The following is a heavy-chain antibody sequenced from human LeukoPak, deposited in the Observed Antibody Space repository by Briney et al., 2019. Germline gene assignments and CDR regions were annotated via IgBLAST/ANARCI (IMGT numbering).Heavy chain of an antibody. V-gene: IGHV3-74*01. CDR2: IQGDGSNT. CDR1: GFTFSKNW. D-gene: IGHD6-13*01. J-gene: IGHJ4*02. Sequence: GSLRLSCVASGFTFSKNWMHWVRQAPGKGLVWVSRIQGDGSNTNYADSVKGRFSISRDNAKNTVYLQMNSLRAEDTGIYHCARGTSAGGPISPFDFWGQGTVVTVSS. CDR3: ARGTSAGGPISPFDF.